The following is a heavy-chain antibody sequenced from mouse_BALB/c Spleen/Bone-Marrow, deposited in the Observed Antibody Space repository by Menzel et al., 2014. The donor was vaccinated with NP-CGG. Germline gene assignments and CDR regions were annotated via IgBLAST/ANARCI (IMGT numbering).Heavy chain of an antibody. CDR2: IRNKANGYTT. V-gene: IGHV7-3*02. CDR3: ARDIGRLLFDY. CDR1: GFTFTDYY. Sequence: EVKLMESGGGLLQPGGSLRLSCATSGFTFTDYYMSWVRQPPGKALEWLGFIRNKANGYTTEYSASVKGRFTISRDNSQSILYLQMNTLRAEDSATYYCARDIGRLLFDYWGQGTTLTVSS. J-gene: IGHJ2*01. D-gene: IGHD1-2*01.